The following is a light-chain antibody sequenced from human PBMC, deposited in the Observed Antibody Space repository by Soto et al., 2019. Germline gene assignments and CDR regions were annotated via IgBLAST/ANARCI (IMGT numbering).Light chain of an antibody. J-gene: IGKJ1*01. CDR1: QGISNS. CDR3: QQLNSYPRT. CDR2: AAS. Sequence: DIQLTPSPSFLSASVVDRVTITCRASQGISNSLAWYQQKLGKAPNLLIYAASTLQSGVPSRFSGSGSGTEFTLTISSLQPEDFATYYCQQLNSYPRTFGQGTKVDI. V-gene: IGKV1-9*01.